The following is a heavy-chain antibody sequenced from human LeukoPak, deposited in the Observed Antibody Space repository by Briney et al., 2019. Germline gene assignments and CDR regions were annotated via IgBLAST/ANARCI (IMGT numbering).Heavy chain of an antibody. V-gene: IGHV3-15*01. CDR1: GFTFSSYW. Sequence: GGSLRLSCAASGFTFSSYWMSWVRQAPGKGLEWVGRIKSKTDGGTTDYAAPVKGRFTISRDDSKNTLYLQMNSLKTEDTAVYYCTTDASVGYSSSWYRFCYWGQGTLVTVSS. CDR2: IKSKTDGGTT. D-gene: IGHD6-13*01. J-gene: IGHJ4*02. CDR3: TTDASVGYSSSWYRFCY.